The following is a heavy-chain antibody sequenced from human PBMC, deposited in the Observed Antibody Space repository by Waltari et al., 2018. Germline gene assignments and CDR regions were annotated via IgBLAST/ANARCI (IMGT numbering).Heavy chain of an antibody. D-gene: IGHD4-17*01. V-gene: IGHV3-23*01. J-gene: IGHJ4*02. CDR2: SSGSGDRT. CDR3: AKGVNTMTTGGDY. Sequence: EVQLLESGGGLVQPGGSLRLSCAASGYTLSSYAMTGVRQDPGKGLEWVSASSGSGDRTYYADSAKGRFTISRDNSKNTLNLQMNSLRGEDTAIYYCAKGVNTMTTGGDYWSQGTLVTVSS. CDR1: GYTLSSYA.